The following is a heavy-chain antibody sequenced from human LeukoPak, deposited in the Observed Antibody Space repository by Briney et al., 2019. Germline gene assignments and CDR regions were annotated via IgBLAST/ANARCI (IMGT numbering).Heavy chain of an antibody. Sequence: SETLPLTCTVSGGSISSYYWSWIRQPPGKGLEWIGYIYYSGSTNYNPSLKSRVTISVDTSKNQFSLKLSSVTAADTAVYYCARVSPPPDDFWSGYYAIDYWGQGTLVTVSS. D-gene: IGHD3-3*01. J-gene: IGHJ4*02. CDR3: ARVSPPPDDFWSGYYAIDY. CDR1: GGSISSYY. CDR2: IYYSGST. V-gene: IGHV4-59*01.